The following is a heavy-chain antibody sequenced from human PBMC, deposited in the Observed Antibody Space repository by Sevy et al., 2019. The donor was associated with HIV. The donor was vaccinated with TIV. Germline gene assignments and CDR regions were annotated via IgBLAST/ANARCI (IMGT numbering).Heavy chain of an antibody. D-gene: IGHD5-18*01. Sequence: ALRLSCAASGFTFSSYGMHWVRQAPGKGLEWVAVIWYDGSNKYYTDSVKGRFTISRDNSKNTLYLQMNSLRAEDTAVYYCARDMDTAMVTSDAFDIWGQGTMVTVSS. J-gene: IGHJ3*02. CDR2: IWYDGSNK. V-gene: IGHV3-33*01. CDR3: ARDMDTAMVTSDAFDI. CDR1: GFTFSSYG.